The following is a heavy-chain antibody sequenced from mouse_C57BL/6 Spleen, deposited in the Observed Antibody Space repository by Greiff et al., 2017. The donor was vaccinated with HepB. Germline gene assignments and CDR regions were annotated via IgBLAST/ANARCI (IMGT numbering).Heavy chain of an antibody. D-gene: IGHD1-1*01. CDR3: VRQDYGSSFYAMDY. CDR1: GFSFNTYA. V-gene: IGHV10-1*01. Sequence: EVQRVESGGGLVQPKGSLKLSCAASGFSFNTYAMNWVRQAPGKGLEWVARIRSKSNNYATYYADSVKDRFTISRDDSESMLYLQMNNLKTEDTAMYYCVRQDYGSSFYAMDYWGQGTSVTVSS. CDR2: IRSKSNNYAT. J-gene: IGHJ4*01.